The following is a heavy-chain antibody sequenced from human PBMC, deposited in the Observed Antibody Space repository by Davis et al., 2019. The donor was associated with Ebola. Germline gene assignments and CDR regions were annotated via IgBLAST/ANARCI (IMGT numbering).Heavy chain of an antibody. CDR2: IYPDDSDT. J-gene: IGHJ4*02. D-gene: IGHD5-12*01. Sequence: GESLRLSCKGSGYRFTKYWIGWVRQMPGKGLEWMGIIYPDDSDTRYSPSFQGQVTISADKSINTAYLQWSSLKASDTAMYYCAAHVNIVATIVYWGQGTLVTVSS. CDR1: GYRFTKYW. V-gene: IGHV5-51*01. CDR3: AAHVNIVATIVY.